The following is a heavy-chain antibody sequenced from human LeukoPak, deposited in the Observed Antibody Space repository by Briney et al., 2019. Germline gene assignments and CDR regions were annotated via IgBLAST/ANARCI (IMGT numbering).Heavy chain of an antibody. CDR2: IYYSGST. J-gene: IGHJ3*02. V-gene: IGHV4-59*08. CDR3: ARQFGGGDAFDI. CDR1: GGSISSYY. Sequence: SETLSLTCTVSGGSISSYYWSWIRQPPGEGLEWIGYIYYSGSTNYNPSLKSRVTISVDTSKNQFSLKLSSVTAADTAVYYCARQFGGGDAFDIWGQGTMVTVSS. D-gene: IGHD3-3*01.